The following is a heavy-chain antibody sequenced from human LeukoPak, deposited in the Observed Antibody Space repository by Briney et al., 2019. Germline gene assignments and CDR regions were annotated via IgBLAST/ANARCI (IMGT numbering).Heavy chain of an antibody. CDR1: GGTFSSYA. Sequence: SVKVSCKASGGTFSSYAISWVRQAPGQGLEWMGGIIPNFGTANYAQKFQGRVTITTDESTSTAYMELSSLRSEDTAVYYCARRTGYSSGWFPFRYWGQGTLVTVSS. CDR3: ARRTGYSSGWFPFRY. J-gene: IGHJ4*02. V-gene: IGHV1-69*05. D-gene: IGHD6-19*01. CDR2: IIPNFGTA.